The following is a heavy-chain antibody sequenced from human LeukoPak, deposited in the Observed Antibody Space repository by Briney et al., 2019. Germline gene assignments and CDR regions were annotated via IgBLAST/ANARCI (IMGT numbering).Heavy chain of an antibody. J-gene: IGHJ6*02. V-gene: IGHV1-18*01. D-gene: IGHD2-2*01. Sequence: GASVKVSCKASGYTFTSYGISWVRQAPAQGLEWMVPISAYNGNTNYAQKLQGRVTMTTDTSTSTAYMELRSLRSDDTAVYYCARLEDIVVVPAAISYYYYGMDVWGQGTTVTVSS. CDR2: ISAYNGNT. CDR1: GYTFTSYG. CDR3: ARLEDIVVVPAAISYYYYGMDV.